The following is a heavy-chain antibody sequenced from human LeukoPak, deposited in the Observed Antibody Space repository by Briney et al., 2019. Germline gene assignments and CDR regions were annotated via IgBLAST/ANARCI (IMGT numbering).Heavy chain of an antibody. CDR3: ARKKLVARGYFDF. CDR2: INHSGPP. J-gene: IGHJ4*02. V-gene: IGHV4-39*01. CDR1: GDSISNSGYY. D-gene: IGHD6-13*01. Sequence: ETSETLSLTCTVSGDSISNSGYYWDWIRQSPGKGLEWIGSINHSGPPSYEPSLKSRVTISVDASKNQFSLKLSSVTAADTTIYYCARKKLVARGYFDFWGRGIPVTVSS.